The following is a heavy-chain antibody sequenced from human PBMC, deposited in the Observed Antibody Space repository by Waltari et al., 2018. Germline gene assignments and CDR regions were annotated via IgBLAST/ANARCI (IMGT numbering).Heavy chain of an antibody. V-gene: IGHV3-21*01. Sequence: EVQLVESGGGLVKPGGSLRLSCAASGFTFSSYSMNWVRQAPGKGLEWVSSISSSSSYRYYADSVNGRFTSSRDNAKNSLYLQMNSLRAEDTAVYYCARTNDCSSTRCYAFDIWGQGTMVTVSS. CDR1: GFTFSSYS. CDR3: ARTNDCSSTRCYAFDI. D-gene: IGHD2-2*01. J-gene: IGHJ3*02. CDR2: ISSSSSYR.